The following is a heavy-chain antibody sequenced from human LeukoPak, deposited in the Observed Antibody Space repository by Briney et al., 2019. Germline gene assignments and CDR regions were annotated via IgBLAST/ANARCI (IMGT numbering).Heavy chain of an antibody. D-gene: IGHD6-19*01. CDR2: IYYTGST. CDR3: ARGSYPGWYNGEFDY. CDR1: GGSFSGYY. V-gene: IGHV4-34*01. Sequence: SETLSLTCAVYGGSFSGYYWGWIRQPPGKGLEWIGSIYYTGSTNYNPSLKTLVTISVDTSKSQFSLKLSSVTAADTAVYYCARGSYPGWYNGEFDYWGQGTLVIVSS. J-gene: IGHJ4*02.